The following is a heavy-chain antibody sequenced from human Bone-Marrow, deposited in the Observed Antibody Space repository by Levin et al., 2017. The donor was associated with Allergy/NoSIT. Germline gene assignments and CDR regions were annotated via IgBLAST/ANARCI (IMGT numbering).Heavy chain of an antibody. Sequence: SETLSLTCAVYGGSFSGHFWTWIRQPPGKGPEWIGEINDSGTTNYHASLKSRVTISADTSKNQFSLKVTSVTAADTAVYFCARGPVGYNNHWFRTYDRYFDSWGQGTLVTVSS. CDR1: GGSFSGHF. CDR2: INDSGTT. CDR3: ARGPVGYNNHWFRTYDRYFDS. V-gene: IGHV4-34*01. J-gene: IGHJ4*02. D-gene: IGHD1-14*01.